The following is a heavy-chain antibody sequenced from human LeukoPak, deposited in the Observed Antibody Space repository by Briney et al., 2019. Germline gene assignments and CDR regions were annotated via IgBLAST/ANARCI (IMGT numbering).Heavy chain of an antibody. CDR3: VRGTRSNSF. J-gene: IGHJ4*02. V-gene: IGHV3-7*01. D-gene: IGHD6-6*01. CDR1: GFTFRNYW. Sequence: PGGSLRLSCTASGFTFRNYWMSWVRQAPGKGLECMAYIKEDGSDKNYVDSVKGRFTISRDNAKSSLYLQMNSLRVEDTAEYYCVRGTRSNSFWGQGTQVTVSS. CDR2: IKEDGSDK.